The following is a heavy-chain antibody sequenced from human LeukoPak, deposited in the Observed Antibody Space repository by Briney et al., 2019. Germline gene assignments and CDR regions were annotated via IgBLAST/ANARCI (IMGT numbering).Heavy chain of an antibody. CDR2: IHGGDFNV. CDR3: ARHNCHDS. Sequence: GESLKISCKASGYSFSSYSIAWVRQVPGKGLEWMGMIHGGDFNVIYSPPFQGQVTISVDKSINTAYLQWSSLKASDSALYYCARHNCHDSWGQGTLVTVSS. V-gene: IGHV5-51*01. J-gene: IGHJ4*02. D-gene: IGHD3-16*01. CDR1: GYSFSSYS.